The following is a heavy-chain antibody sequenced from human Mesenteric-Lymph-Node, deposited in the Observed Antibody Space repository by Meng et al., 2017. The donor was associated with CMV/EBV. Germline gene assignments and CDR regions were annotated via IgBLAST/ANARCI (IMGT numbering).Heavy chain of an antibody. D-gene: IGHD3-9*01. CDR3: AKSQTHLVYFDS. CDR1: GFTFTSYA. V-gene: IGHV3-23*01. CDR2: MSGSGGNT. J-gene: IGHJ4*02. Sequence: GGSLRLSCAASGFTFTSYAMSWVRQAPGKGLEWVSSMSGSGGNTYYADSVKGRFTISRDDSENTLYLQMSSLRADDTAVYYCAKSQTHLVYFDSWGQGTLVTVSS.